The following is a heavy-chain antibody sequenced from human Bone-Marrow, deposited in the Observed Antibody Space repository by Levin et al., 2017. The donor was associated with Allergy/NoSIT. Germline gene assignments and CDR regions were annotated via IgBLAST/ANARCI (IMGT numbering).Heavy chain of an antibody. CDR3: ARGDCYSGSCYGPDWFDP. V-gene: IGHV1-8*01. J-gene: IGHJ5*02. CDR2: INPNSGHT. D-gene: IGHD3-22*01. Sequence: GASVKVSCKTSGYTFTSYNVYWVRQAPGQGLEYMGYINPNSGHTGFAQKFQGRLTMTRNSSITTAYMELSGLRSEDTAIYYCARGDCYSGSCYGPDWFDPWGQGTQVTVSS. CDR1: GYTFTSYN.